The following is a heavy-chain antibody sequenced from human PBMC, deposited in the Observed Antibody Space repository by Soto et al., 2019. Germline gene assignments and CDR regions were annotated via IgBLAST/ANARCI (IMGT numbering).Heavy chain of an antibody. D-gene: IGHD3-10*01. CDR2: ISYDGSNK. CDR3: AKDGYPMVRGVRGYYYGMDV. V-gene: IGHV3-30*18. CDR1: GFTFSSYG. Sequence: ESGGGVVQPGRSLRLSCAASGFTFSSYGMHWVRQAPGKGLEWVAVISYDGSNKYYADSVKGRFTISRDNSKNTLYLQMNSLRAEDTAVYYCAKDGYPMVRGVRGYYYGMDVWGQGTTVTVSS. J-gene: IGHJ6*02.